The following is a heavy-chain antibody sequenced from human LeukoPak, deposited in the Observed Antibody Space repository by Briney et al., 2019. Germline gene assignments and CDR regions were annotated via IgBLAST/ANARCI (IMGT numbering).Heavy chain of an antibody. CDR1: GGSLREYF. Sequence: SETLSLTCAVYGGSLREYFWSWIRRPPGKGLEWIGEINHAGNTNYNPSLKSRVTISLDTSKNQFSLNLNSVTAADTAVYFCARGGPEMAARSLDYWGQGTLVTVSS. J-gene: IGHJ4*02. V-gene: IGHV4-34*01. D-gene: IGHD6-6*01. CDR2: INHAGNT. CDR3: ARGGPEMAARSLDY.